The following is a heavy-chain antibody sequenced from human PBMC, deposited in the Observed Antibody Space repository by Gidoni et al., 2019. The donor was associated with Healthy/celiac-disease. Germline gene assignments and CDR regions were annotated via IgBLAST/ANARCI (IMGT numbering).Heavy chain of an antibody. CDR3: ARGAAMVQDYYGMDV. J-gene: IGHJ6*02. Sequence: QVQLQESGPGLVKPSGTLSLTCAVAGGSISRSNWWSWVRQPPGKGLEWIGEIYHSGSTNYNPSLKGRVTISVDKSKNQFSLKLSSVTAADTAVYYCARGAAMVQDYYGMDVWGQGTTVTVSS. CDR2: IYHSGST. CDR1: GGSISRSNW. V-gene: IGHV4-4*02. D-gene: IGHD5-18*01.